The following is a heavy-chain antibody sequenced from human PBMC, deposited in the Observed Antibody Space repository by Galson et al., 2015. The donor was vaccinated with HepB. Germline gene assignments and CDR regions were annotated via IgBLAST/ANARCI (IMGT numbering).Heavy chain of an antibody. Sequence: SLRLSCAASGFTFSSYAMSWVRQAPGKGLEWVSAISGSGGSTYYADSVKGRFTISRDNSKNTLYLQMNSLRAEDTAVYYCAKVSQYDVLRENYYYYGMDVWGQGTTVTVSS. CDR3: AKVSQYDVLRENYYYYGMDV. CDR2: ISGSGGST. D-gene: IGHD2-8*01. J-gene: IGHJ6*02. CDR1: GFTFSSYA. V-gene: IGHV3-23*01.